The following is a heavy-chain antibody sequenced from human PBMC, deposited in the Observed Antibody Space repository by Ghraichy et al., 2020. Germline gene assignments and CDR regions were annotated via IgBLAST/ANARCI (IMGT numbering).Heavy chain of an antibody. D-gene: IGHD3-3*01. J-gene: IGHJ4*02. V-gene: IGHV3-7*01. CDR2: IKQDGSEK. Sequence: GGSLRLSCAASGFTFSSYWMSWVRQAPGKGLEWVANIKQDGSEKYYVDSVKGRFTISRDNAKNSLYLQMNSLRAEDTAVYYCASPHIDFWNRPVTPMPANWGQGSLVTVSS. CDR1: GFTFSSYW. CDR3: ASPHIDFWNRPVTPMPAN.